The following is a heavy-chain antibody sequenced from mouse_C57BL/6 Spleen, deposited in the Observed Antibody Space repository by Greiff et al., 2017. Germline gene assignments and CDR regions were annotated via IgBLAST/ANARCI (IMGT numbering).Heavy chain of an antibody. CDR3: ARGDYDYAMDY. CDR2: IYPRSGNT. Sequence: VKLMESGAELARPGASVKLSCKASGYTFTSYGISWVKQRTGQGLEWIGEIYPRSGNTYYNEKFKGKATLTADKSSSTAYMELRSLTSEDSAVYFCARGDYDYAMDYWGQGTSVTVSS. V-gene: IGHV1-81*01. J-gene: IGHJ4*01. CDR1: GYTFTSYG. D-gene: IGHD2-4*01.